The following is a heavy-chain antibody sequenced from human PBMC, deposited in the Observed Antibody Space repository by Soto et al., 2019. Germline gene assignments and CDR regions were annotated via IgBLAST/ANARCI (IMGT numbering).Heavy chain of an antibody. Sequence: GGSVRLSCAASGFIFSSYGMHWVRQAPGKGLEWVAVIWYDGSYKYNADSVKGRFTISRDNSKNTLQLQMNSLRVEDTAVYYCAREYCSGGRCYSGMDVWGQGT. D-gene: IGHD2-15*01. J-gene: IGHJ6*02. CDR2: IWYDGSYK. CDR3: AREYCSGGRCYSGMDV. CDR1: GFIFSSYG. V-gene: IGHV3-33*01.